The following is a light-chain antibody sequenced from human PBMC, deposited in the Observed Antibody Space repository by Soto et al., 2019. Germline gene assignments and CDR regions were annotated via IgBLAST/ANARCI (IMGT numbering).Light chain of an antibody. CDR3: AAWDDDLHVWL. J-gene: IGLJ3*02. V-gene: IGLV1-44*01. CDR1: DSNIGSTA. CDR2: SSN. Sequence: QSVLTQPPSVSATPGQGVILSCSGGDSNIGSTAVNWYQQLPGTAPRHLIYSSNQRPSGVPDRISGSKSGTSASLAISGLQSEDEADYYCAAWDDDLHVWLFGGGTKLTVL.